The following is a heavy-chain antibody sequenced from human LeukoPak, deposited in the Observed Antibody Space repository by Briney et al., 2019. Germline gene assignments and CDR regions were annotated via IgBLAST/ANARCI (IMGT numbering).Heavy chain of an antibody. CDR1: GFTFSSYS. V-gene: IGHV3-48*01. CDR3: AKEVMRQWPLNWFDP. Sequence: PGGSLRLSCAASGFTFSSYSMNWVRQAPGKGLEWVSYISSSSSTMYYADSVKGRFTISRDNSKNTLYLQMNSLRAEDTAVYYCAKEVMRQWPLNWFDPWGQGTLVTVSS. J-gene: IGHJ5*02. CDR2: ISSSSSTM. D-gene: IGHD6-19*01.